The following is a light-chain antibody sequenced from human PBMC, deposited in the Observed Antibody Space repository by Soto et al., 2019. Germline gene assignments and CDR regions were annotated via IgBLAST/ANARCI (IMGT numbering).Light chain of an antibody. CDR3: LSYTITSVLV. V-gene: IGLV2-14*01. CDR2: EVT. J-gene: IGLJ3*02. CDR1: SGDVGYYDY. Sequence: QSVLTQPASVSGSPGQSITISCTGTSGDVGYYDYVSWFQQHPGKAPKLIIFEVTNRPSGVSHRFSGSKSANTASLTISGLQTEDEADYYCLSYTITSVLVFGGGTKLTVL.